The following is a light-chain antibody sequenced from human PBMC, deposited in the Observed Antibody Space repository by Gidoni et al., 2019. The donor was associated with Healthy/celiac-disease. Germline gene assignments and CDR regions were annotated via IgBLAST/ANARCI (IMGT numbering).Light chain of an antibody. CDR2: DAS. Sequence: EIVLTQSPATLSLSPGERATLSCRASQSVSSYLAWYQQKPGQAPRLLIYDASNRATGIPAMFSCGGSGTDFTLTISSLEPDDFAVYYCQQRSNWPLLTFGGXTKVEIK. CDR3: QQRSNWPLLT. J-gene: IGKJ4*01. V-gene: IGKV3-11*01. CDR1: QSVSSY.